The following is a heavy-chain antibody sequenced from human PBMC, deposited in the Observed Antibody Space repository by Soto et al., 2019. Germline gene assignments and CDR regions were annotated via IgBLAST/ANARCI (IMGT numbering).Heavy chain of an antibody. D-gene: IGHD2-2*01. CDR1: GFSFSSYA. Sequence: PGGSLRLSCAASGFSFSSYAMTWVRQAPGKGLEWVSAIDSDASTYYADSVKGRFTISRYKSKGTLYLQISSPRAEDTAVYYCAKERIPAAIINYDYGMDVWGQGTTVTVSS. CDR2: IDSDAST. V-gene: IGHV3-23*01. J-gene: IGHJ6*02. CDR3: AKERIPAAIINYDYGMDV.